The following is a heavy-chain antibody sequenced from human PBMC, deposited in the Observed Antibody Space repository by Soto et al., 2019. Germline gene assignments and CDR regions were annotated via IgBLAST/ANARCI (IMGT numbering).Heavy chain of an antibody. CDR1: GCRVRSYW. CDR3: ARYSNSARPAFWYDRRDYYCDF. CDR2: VYPGDSDT. Sequence: GDSLKSSGEGPGCRVRSYWCGWEHQMNGKGREWMGIVYPGDSDTRYSPSFHGQVTISVDKSTSTAYLQWSSLKASDTAMYYCARYSNSARPAFWYDRRDYYCDFWGQGTLVSVSS. J-gene: IGHJ4*02. V-gene: IGHV5-51*07. D-gene: IGHD6-13*01.